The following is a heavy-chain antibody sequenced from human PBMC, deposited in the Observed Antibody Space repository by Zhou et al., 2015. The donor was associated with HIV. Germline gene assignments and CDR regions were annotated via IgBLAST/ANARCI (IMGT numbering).Heavy chain of an antibody. D-gene: IGHD6-6*01. CDR2: IIPILGIA. Sequence: QVQLVQSGAEVKKPGSSVKVSCKASGGTFSSYTISWVRQAPGQGLEWMGRIIPILGIANYAQKFQGRVTITADKSTSTAYMELSSLRSEDTAVYYCARSTASARVGYYYMDVWGKGTTVTVSS. J-gene: IGHJ6*03. CDR1: GGTFSSYT. CDR3: ARSTASARVGYYYMDV. V-gene: IGHV1-69*02.